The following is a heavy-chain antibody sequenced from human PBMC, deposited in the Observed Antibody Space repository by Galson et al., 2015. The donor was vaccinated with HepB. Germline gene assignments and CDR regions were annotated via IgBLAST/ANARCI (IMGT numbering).Heavy chain of an antibody. J-gene: IGHJ4*02. CDR1: GFTFSRYA. D-gene: IGHD3-10*01. Sequence: SLRLSCAASGFTFSRYAMNWVRQAPGQGLEWISNITSNGSRTFYTNSVKGRFTISRDNFRNTLFLHLSSLRPEDTAVYYCAKAGRIEAQKPSHLHFWGQGTLVSVSS. V-gene: IGHV3-23*01. CDR3: AKAGRIEAQKPSHLHF. CDR2: ITSNGSRT.